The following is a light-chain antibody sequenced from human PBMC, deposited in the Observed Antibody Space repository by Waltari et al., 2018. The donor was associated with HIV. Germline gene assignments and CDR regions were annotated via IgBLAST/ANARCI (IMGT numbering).Light chain of an antibody. CDR1: SNDIFNYNY. Sequence: QSALTQPASVSGSPGQSITISSTGASNDIFNYNYVSWYQQHPAKAPKLIIYDVTSRPSGVSNRFSASKSGNTASLTISGLQADDEADYYCSSYTNNNTLIFGGGTKLTVL. CDR3: SSYTNNNTLI. J-gene: IGLJ2*01. V-gene: IGLV2-14*03. CDR2: DVT.